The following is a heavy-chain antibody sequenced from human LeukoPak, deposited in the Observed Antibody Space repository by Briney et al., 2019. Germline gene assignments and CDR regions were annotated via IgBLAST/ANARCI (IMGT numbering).Heavy chain of an antibody. Sequence: SETLSLTCTVYGGSISSYYWSWIRQPPGKGLEWIGYIYYSGSTNYNPSLKSRVTISVDTSKNQFSLKLSSVTAADTAVYYCARDKMGGGAEFWGQGTLFTVSS. CDR3: ARDKMGGGAEF. D-gene: IGHD2-21*01. V-gene: IGHV4-59*01. CDR1: GGSISSYY. J-gene: IGHJ4*02. CDR2: IYYSGST.